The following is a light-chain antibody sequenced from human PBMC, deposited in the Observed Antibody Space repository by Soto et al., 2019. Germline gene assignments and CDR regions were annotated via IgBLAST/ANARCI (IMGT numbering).Light chain of an antibody. Sequence: DIRMTQSPSSVSASVGDSVTITCRASQDIRSWLAWYQQKPGKAPKLLIYAASNLQSGVPSRFSGSGSGTDFTLTISSLQPEDFATYYCQQSNSFPLTCGGGTTVQVK. V-gene: IGKV1D-12*01. CDR2: AAS. CDR3: QQSNSFPLT. J-gene: IGKJ4*01. CDR1: QDIRSW.